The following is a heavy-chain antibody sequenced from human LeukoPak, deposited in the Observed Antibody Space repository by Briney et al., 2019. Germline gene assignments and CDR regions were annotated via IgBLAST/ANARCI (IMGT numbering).Heavy chain of an antibody. J-gene: IGHJ5*02. CDR3: ARGASRSYWFDP. CDR1: GYTFTSYD. V-gene: IGHV1-8*01. Sequence: ASVKVSCKASGYTFTSYDINWVRQATGQGLEWMGWMNPNSGNTGYAQKFQGRVTMTRNTSISTAYMELGSLRSEDTAVYYCARGASRSYWFDPWGQGTLVTVSS. CDR2: MNPNSGNT. D-gene: IGHD3-16*02.